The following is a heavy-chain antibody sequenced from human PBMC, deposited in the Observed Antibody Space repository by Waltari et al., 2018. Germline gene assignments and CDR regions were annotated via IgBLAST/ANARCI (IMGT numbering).Heavy chain of an antibody. CDR2: ISYYGSNK. D-gene: IGHD4-17*01. CDR3: AKDMTVTTDAFDI. Sequence: QVQLVESGGGVVQPGRSLRLSCAASGFTFSSYAMHWVRQAPGKGLGWVGVISYYGSNKYYADSVKGRFTISRDNSKNTLYLQMNSLRAEDTALYYCAKDMTVTTDAFDIWGQGTMVTVSS. J-gene: IGHJ3*02. CDR1: GFTFSSYA. V-gene: IGHV3-30*16.